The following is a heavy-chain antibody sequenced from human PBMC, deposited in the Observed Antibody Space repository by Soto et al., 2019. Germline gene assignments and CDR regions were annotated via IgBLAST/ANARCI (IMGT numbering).Heavy chain of an antibody. J-gene: IGHJ6*02. V-gene: IGHV3-48*01. CDR2: ISSSSSTI. D-gene: IGHD5-12*01. CDR3: AGADSGYAHGYYGYGMDV. CDR1: GFTFSSYS. Sequence: EVQLVESGGGLVQPGGSLRLSCAASGFTFSSYSMNWVRQAPGKGLEWVSYISSSSSTIYYADSVKGRFTISRDNAKNSVYLQRSSLRVEDKAVYYCAGADSGYAHGYYGYGMDVWGQGNTVTVSS.